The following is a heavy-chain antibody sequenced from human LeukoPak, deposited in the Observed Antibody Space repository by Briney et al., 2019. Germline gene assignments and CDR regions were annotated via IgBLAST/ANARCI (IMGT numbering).Heavy chain of an antibody. D-gene: IGHD3-10*01. CDR3: ARQGWFGELLSPLDY. V-gene: IGHV4-39*01. CDR1: GGSISSSSYY. Sequence: PSETLSLTCTVSGGSISSSSYYWGLIRQPPRKGLEWIGSIYYSGSTYYNPSLKSRVTISVDTSKNQFSLKLSSVTAADTAVYYCARQGWFGELLSPLDYWGQGTLVTVSS. CDR2: IYYSGST. J-gene: IGHJ4*02.